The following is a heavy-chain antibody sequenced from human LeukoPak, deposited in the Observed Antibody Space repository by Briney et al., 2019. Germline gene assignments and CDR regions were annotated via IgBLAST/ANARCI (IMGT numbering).Heavy chain of an antibody. CDR3: ARGPPEGHAYYYDSSGHIGNYMDV. Sequence: PSETLSLTCTVSGGSISSGSYYWSWIRQPAGKGLEWIGRIYTSGSTNYNPSFKSRVTISIDTSKNQFSLRLSSVTAADTAVYYCARGPPEGHAYYYDSSGHIGNYMDVWGKGTTVTISS. CDR1: GGSISSGSYY. D-gene: IGHD3-22*01. V-gene: IGHV4-61*02. CDR2: IYTSGST. J-gene: IGHJ6*03.